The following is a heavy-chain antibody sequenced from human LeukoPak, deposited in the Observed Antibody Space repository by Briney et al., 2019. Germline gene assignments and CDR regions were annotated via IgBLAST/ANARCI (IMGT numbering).Heavy chain of an antibody. Sequence: PGESLRISCKGSGYTFSSYWIGWVRQMPGKGLEWMGIIYPGDSDTRYSPSLQGQVTISVDTSIGTAYLQWSSLKASDTAIYYCARQNDFRLDYWGQGTLVTVSS. D-gene: IGHD3-3*01. V-gene: IGHV5-51*01. J-gene: IGHJ4*02. CDR1: GYTFSSYW. CDR3: ARQNDFRLDY. CDR2: IYPGDSDT.